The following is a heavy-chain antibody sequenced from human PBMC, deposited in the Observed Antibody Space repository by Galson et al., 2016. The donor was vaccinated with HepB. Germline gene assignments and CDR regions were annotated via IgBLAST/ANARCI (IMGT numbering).Heavy chain of an antibody. D-gene: IGHD6-19*01. CDR2: ISYDERNE. J-gene: IGHJ4*02. V-gene: IGHV3-30*18. Sequence: SLRLSCAASGFTFNKYGMHWVRQAPDKGLEWVAVISYDERNEYYGDSVKGRFTISRDNSKNTVYLQINSLRPEDTAVYYCAKGWVEWLVQDHFDQWGPGTMVTVSP. CDR3: AKGWVEWLVQDHFDQ. CDR1: GFTFNKYG.